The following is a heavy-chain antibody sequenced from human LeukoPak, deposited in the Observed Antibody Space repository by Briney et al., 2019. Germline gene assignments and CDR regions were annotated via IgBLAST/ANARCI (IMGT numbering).Heavy chain of an antibody. D-gene: IGHD3-16*01. CDR1: GFTFSNYD. J-gene: IGHJ4*02. Sequence: PGGSLRLSCADSGFTFSNYDMSWVRQSPGKGLQWVANIKQDGSEKYYVDSVKGRFTISRDNAKNSLYLQMNSLRAEDTAVYYCARDNDSRDPPHFDYWGQGTLVTVSS. V-gene: IGHV3-7*03. CDR3: ARDNDSRDPPHFDY. CDR2: IKQDGSEK.